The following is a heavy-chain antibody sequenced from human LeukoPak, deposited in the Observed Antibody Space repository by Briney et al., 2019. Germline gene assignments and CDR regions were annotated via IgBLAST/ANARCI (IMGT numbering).Heavy chain of an antibody. CDR3: ARDMPPSGSYCFDY. CDR2: ISYDGSNK. J-gene: IGHJ4*02. V-gene: IGHV3-30-3*01. D-gene: IGHD1-26*01. CDR1: GFTFSSYA. Sequence: PGGSLRLSCAASGFTFSSYAMRWVRQAPGKGLEWVAVISYDGSNKYYADSVKGRFTISRDNSKNTLYLQMNSLRAEDTAVYYCARDMPPSGSYCFDYWGQGTLVTVSS.